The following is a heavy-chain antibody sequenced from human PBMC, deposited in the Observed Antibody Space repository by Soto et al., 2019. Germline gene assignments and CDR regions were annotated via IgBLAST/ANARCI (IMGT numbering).Heavy chain of an antibody. CDR2: ISSSSGTI. D-gene: IGHD6-13*01. J-gene: IGHJ4*02. CDR3: ARGTYRSKTDFDY. V-gene: IGHV3-11*04. CDR1: GFTFSDYY. Sequence: GRSLRLSCAASGFTFSDYYMTWIRQAPGSELEWVSYISSSSGTISYATSVKGRFTISRDNAQNSLYLQMTSLRAEDTAVYYCARGTYRSKTDFDYWGQGTMVTVSS.